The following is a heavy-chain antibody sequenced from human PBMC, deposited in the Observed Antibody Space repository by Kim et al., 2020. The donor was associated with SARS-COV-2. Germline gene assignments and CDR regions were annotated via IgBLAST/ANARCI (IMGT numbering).Heavy chain of an antibody. Sequence: GGSLRLSCAASGFTFSSYDMHWVRQATGKGLEWVSAIGTAGDTYYPGSVKGRFTISRENAKNSLYLQMNSLRAGDTAVYYCARTLGQGYYYYGMDVWGQGTTVTVSS. V-gene: IGHV3-13*01. CDR1: GFTFSSYD. CDR3: ARTLGQGYYYYGMDV. CDR2: IGTAGDT. D-gene: IGHD3-16*01. J-gene: IGHJ6*02.